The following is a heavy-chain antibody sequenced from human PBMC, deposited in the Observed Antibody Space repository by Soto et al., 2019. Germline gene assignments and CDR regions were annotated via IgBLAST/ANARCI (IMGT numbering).Heavy chain of an antibody. D-gene: IGHD2-2*01. CDR2: ISAYNGNT. J-gene: IGHJ4*02. V-gene: IGHV1-18*01. CDR1: GYTFTSYG. Sequence: QVQLVQSGAEVKKPGASVKVSCKASGYTFTSYGISWVRQAPGQGLEWMGWISAYNGNTNYAQKLQGRVTMTTDTSTSTAYMELRSRRSDDTSVYYCARTESRYHVIVVVPAAVSDYWGQGTLVTVSS. CDR3: ARTESRYHVIVVVPAAVSDY.